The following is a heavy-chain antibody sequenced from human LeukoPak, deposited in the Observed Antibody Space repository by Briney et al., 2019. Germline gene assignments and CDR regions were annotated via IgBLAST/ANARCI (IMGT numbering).Heavy chain of an antibody. CDR3: ARDMGQYYFDY. V-gene: IGHV3-64*01. Sequence: GGSLRLSCAASGFTFSSYAMHWVRQAPGKGLEYVSAISSNGGSTYYANSVKGRFTISRDNSKNTLYLQMGSLRAEDMAVYYCARDMGQYYFDYWGQGTLVTVSS. CDR1: GFTFSSYA. CDR2: ISSNGGST. D-gene: IGHD3-10*01. J-gene: IGHJ4*02.